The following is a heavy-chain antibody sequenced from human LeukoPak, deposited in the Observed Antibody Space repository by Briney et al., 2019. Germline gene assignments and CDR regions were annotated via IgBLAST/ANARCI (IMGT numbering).Heavy chain of an antibody. CDR1: GYSFTSYW. CDR2: IYPGDSDT. V-gene: IGHV5-51*01. Sequence: GESLKISCKGSGYSFTSYWIGWVRQTPRKGLEWMGIIYPGDSDTRYSPSFQGQVTITADKSISTAYLQWSSLKASDTAMYYCASGTGDPPNAFDIWGQGTMVTVSS. J-gene: IGHJ3*02. D-gene: IGHD7-27*01. CDR3: ASGTGDPPNAFDI.